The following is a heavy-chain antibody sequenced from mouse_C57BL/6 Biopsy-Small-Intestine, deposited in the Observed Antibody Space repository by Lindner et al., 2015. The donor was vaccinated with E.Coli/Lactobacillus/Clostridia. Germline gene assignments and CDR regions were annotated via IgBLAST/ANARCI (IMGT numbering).Heavy chain of an antibody. J-gene: IGHJ4*01. D-gene: IGHD2-14*01. CDR1: GYSFTGYY. CDR3: ARGEASYRYNYAMDY. CDR2: IYPSTGGT. Sequence: VQLQESGPELVKPGASVKISCKASGYSFTGYYMHWVKQSPEKSLEWIGEIYPSTGGTTYKPEVQRAKATLTVDKSSSTAYMQLKSLTSEDSAVYYCARGEASYRYNYAMDYWGQGTSVTVSS. V-gene: IGHV1-42*01.